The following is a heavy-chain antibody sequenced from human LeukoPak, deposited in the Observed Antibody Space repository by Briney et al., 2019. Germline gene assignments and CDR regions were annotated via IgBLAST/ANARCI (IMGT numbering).Heavy chain of an antibody. Sequence: SETLSLTCTVSGGSISSYYWSWIRQPPGKGLEWIGYIYYSGSTSYNPSLKSRVTISVDTSKNQFSLRLSSVTAADTAVYYCARYYSSGPDYWGQGNLVTVSS. CDR1: GGSISSYY. CDR3: ARYYSSGPDY. D-gene: IGHD3-22*01. V-gene: IGHV4-59*08. CDR2: IYYSGST. J-gene: IGHJ4*02.